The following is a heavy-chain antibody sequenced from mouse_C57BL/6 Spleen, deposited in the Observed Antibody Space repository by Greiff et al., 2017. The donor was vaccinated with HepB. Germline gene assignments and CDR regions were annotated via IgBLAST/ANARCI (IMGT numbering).Heavy chain of an antibody. CDR1: GYAFTNYL. CDR2: INPGSGGT. D-gene: IGHD1-1*01. J-gene: IGHJ4*01. CDR3: ARGEGYGSSYYYAMDY. V-gene: IGHV1-54*01. Sequence: VKLQQSGAELVRPGTSVKVSCKASGYAFTNYLIEWVKQRPGQGLEWIGVINPGSGGTNYNEKFKGKATLTADKSSSTAYMQLSSLTSEDSAVYFCARGEGYGSSYYYAMDYWGQGTSVTVSS.